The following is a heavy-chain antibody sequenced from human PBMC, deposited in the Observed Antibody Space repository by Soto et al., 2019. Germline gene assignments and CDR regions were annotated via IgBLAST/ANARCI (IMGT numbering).Heavy chain of an antibody. CDR3: ARGMWDHYFSGYDYYYYGMDV. D-gene: IGHD5-12*01. Sequence: EVQLVESGGGLIQPGGSLRLSCAASGFTVTSHYVSWVRQAPGKGLEWVSVIYGVGTTFYADSVKGRFSISRNTSQNTVYLQLNSLRVDDTAVYYCARGMWDHYFSGYDYYYYGMDVWGQGTTVSVSS. V-gene: IGHV3-53*01. J-gene: IGHJ6*02. CDR1: GFTVTSHY. CDR2: IYGVGTT.